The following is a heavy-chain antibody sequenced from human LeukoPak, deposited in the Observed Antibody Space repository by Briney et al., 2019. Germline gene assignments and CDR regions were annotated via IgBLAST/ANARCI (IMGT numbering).Heavy chain of an antibody. J-gene: IGHJ4*02. CDR1: GFTFSSYA. CDR3: EIDPPPPIAAPALGY. CDR2: ISGSGGST. D-gene: IGHD6-13*01. V-gene: IGHV3-23*01. Sequence: GGSLRLSCAASGFTFSSYAMSWVRQAPGKGLEWVSAISGSGGSTYYADSVKGRFTISRDNSKNTLYLQMNSLRAEDTAVYYCEIDPPPPIAAPALGYWGQGTLVTVSS.